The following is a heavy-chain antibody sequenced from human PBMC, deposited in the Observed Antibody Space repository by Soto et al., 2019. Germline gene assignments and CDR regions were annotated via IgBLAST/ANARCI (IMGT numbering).Heavy chain of an antibody. CDR2: ISGYNGNT. V-gene: IGHV1-18*04. CDR3: ARDVFCGGAPACPDMDV. D-gene: IGHD2-21*01. Sequence: ASVKVSCKASGYTFSGYSITWVRQAPGQGLEWMGRISGYNGNTNYARTLRGKLTLTTDTSTSTAYMELRSLTSDDTAVYYCARDVFCGGAPACPDMDVWGQGTTVTVSS. J-gene: IGHJ6*02. CDR1: GYTFSGYS.